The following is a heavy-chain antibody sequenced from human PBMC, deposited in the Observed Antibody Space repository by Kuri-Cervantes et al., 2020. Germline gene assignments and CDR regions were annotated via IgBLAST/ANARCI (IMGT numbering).Heavy chain of an antibody. Sequence: GSLRLSCAVYGGSFSGYYWSWIRQPPGKGLEWIGEINHSGSTNYNPSLKSRVTISADTSKNQFSLKLSSVTAADTAVYYCARTGGWHFDNWGQGTLVTVSS. CDR3: ARTGGWHFDN. V-gene: IGHV4-34*01. J-gene: IGHJ4*02. CDR2: INHSGST. D-gene: IGHD6-19*01. CDR1: GGSFSGYY.